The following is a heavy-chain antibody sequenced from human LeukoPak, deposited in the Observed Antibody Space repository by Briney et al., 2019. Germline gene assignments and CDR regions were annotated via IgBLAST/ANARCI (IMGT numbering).Heavy chain of an antibody. J-gene: IGHJ4*02. V-gene: IGHV4-39*01. D-gene: IGHD6-13*01. CDR1: GGSLSSSSYY. CDR2: IYYRWST. Sequence: PSETLSLTRTVSGGSLSSSSYYCGWIRHPPGKGLEWLGSIYYRWSTYYNPSLKSRVTISVVTSKNQFSLKLGSVTAADTAVYYCARHSSSWYDGDYFDYWGQGTLVTVSS. CDR3: ARHSSSWYDGDYFDY.